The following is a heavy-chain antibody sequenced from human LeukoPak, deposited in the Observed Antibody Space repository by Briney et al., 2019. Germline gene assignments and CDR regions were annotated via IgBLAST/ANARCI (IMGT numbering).Heavy chain of an antibody. J-gene: IGHJ4*02. D-gene: IGHD5-24*01. Sequence: PGGSLRLSCAASGFTFSSYAMSWVRQAPGKGLEWVSTISSGVGSTYYADSVKGRFTISRDNSKNTLYLQMNSLRAEDTAVYYCARGLQLANDYWGQGTLVTVSS. CDR2: ISSGVGST. CDR1: GFTFSSYA. CDR3: ARGLQLANDY. V-gene: IGHV3-23*01.